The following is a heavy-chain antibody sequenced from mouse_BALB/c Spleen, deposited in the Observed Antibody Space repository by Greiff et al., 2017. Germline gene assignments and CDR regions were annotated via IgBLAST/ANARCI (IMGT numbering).Heavy chain of an antibody. CDR3: AREGGSSYGYFDV. J-gene: IGHJ1*01. V-gene: IGHV5-6-5*01. Sequence: EVKLVESGGGLVKPGGSLKLSCAASGFTFSSYAMSWVRQTPEKRLEWVASISSGGSTYYPDSVKGRFTISRDNARNILYLQMSSLRSEDTAMYYCAREGGSSYGYFDVWGAGTTVTVSS. CDR1: GFTFSSYA. D-gene: IGHD1-1*01. CDR2: ISSGGST.